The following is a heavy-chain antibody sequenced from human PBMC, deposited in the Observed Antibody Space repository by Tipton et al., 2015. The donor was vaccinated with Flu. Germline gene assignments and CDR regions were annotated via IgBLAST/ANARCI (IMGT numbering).Heavy chain of an antibody. J-gene: IGHJ6*02. CDR2: VSSDSSYI. Sequence: VQLVQSGGGLVKPGGSLRLPCAASGFTFSTYSMSWVRQAPGKGLEWVSSVSSDSSYIYYADSVKGRFTISRDNAKNSLYLQMNSLRAEDTAIYYCARSVAGHNYNGMDVWGQGTTVTVSS. D-gene: IGHD6-13*01. V-gene: IGHV3-21*01. CDR3: ARSVAGHNYNGMDV. CDR1: GFTFSTYS.